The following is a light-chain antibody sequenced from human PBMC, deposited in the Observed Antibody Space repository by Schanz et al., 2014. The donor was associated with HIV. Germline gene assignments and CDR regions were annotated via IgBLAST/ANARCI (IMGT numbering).Light chain of an antibody. CDR2: YVS. J-gene: IGLJ3*02. Sequence: QSALTQPASVSGSPGQSITISCTGTSSDVGGYNYVSWYQQHPGKAPKLMLYYVSYRPSGVSNRFSGSKSGNTASLTISGLQAEDEADYYCCSYAGVSTVVFGGGTKLTVL. V-gene: IGLV2-14*03. CDR1: SSDVGGYNY. CDR3: CSYAGVSTVV.